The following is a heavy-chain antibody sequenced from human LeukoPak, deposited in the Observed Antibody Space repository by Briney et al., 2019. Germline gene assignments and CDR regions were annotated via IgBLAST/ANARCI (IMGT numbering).Heavy chain of an antibody. V-gene: IGHV1-8*03. CDR3: ARVTLWFGPFYYYYMDV. D-gene: IGHD3-10*01. Sequence: GASVKVSCKASGYTFTSYDINWVRQATGQGLEWKGWMNPNSGNTGYAQKFQGRVTITRNTSISTAYMELSSLRSEDTAVYYCARVTLWFGPFYYYYMDVWGKGTTVTVSS. J-gene: IGHJ6*03. CDR2: MNPNSGNT. CDR1: GYTFTSYD.